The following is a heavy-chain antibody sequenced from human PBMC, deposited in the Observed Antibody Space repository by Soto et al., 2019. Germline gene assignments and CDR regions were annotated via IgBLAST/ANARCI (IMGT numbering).Heavy chain of an antibody. CDR2: INPNSGVT. CDR1: RDASTGDY. Sequence: ASVEGCWKASRDASTGDYMHWARQAPGQGLEWLGRINPNSGVTNCAQNFEGRVTMTRDTSTSTAYMEMSRLRFDDTAVHYCARDFKSYTMDVSRQGTTVTVSS. D-gene: IGHD4-4*01. CDR3: ARDFKSYTMDV. J-gene: IGHJ6*02. V-gene: IGHV1-2*02.